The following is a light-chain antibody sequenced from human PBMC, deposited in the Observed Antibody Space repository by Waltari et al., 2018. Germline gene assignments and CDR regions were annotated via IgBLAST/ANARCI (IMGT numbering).Light chain of an antibody. CDR3: QXTYXXXPA. CDR1: LPISDX. J-gene: IGKJ4*01. Sequence: QSPSSLSASIXDRVTXTCRASLPISDXVNWYQKKPGKXXEILVYAVSSLQSGFPSGFSVXXXGAXXXRTIAGLQPEDFATYYCQXTYXXXPAFGGGTK. V-gene: IGKV1-39*01. CDR2: AVS.